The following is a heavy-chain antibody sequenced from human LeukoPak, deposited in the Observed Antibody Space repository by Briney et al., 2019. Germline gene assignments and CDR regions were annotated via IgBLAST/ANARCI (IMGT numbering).Heavy chain of an antibody. CDR1: GGSISSYY. D-gene: IGHD5-18*01. CDR2: IYTSGST. Sequence: SETLSLTCTVSGGSISSYYWSWIRQPPGKGLEWIGYIYTSGSTNYNPSLKSRVTISVDTSKNQFSLKLSSVTAADTAVYYCARQGGGHSYAATHYFDYWGQGTLVTVSS. J-gene: IGHJ4*02. V-gene: IGHV4-4*09. CDR3: ARQGGGHSYAATHYFDY.